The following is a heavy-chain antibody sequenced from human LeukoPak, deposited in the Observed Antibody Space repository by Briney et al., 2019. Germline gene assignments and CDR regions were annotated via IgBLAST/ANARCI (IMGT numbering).Heavy chain of an antibody. D-gene: IGHD1-1*01. Sequence: GGSLRLSCVTSGFNFGVFGMHWVRQAPGKGLEWVAVIGHAGNSIYYGDSVKGRFTITRDNSKNTLFLQMSSLTAEDTAVYYCARDLQAMYLQDWGQGALVTVAS. CDR3: ARDLQAMYLQD. CDR2: IGHAGNSI. J-gene: IGHJ4*02. CDR1: GFNFGVFG. V-gene: IGHV3-33*01.